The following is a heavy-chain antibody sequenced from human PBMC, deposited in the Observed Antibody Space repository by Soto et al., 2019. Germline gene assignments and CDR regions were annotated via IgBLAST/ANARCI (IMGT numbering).Heavy chain of an antibody. Sequence: QITLKESGPTLVKPTQTXTXTXXXXGFXXXTXXXXXXXXRQPPGKALEWVALIYWDDDKRYSPSLKSRLTITKATSKNQVVLTMTNMDPVDTATYXXXHRXSXSXXYYFDYWGQGTLVTVSS. CDR3: XHRXSXSXXYYFDY. J-gene: IGHJ4*02. V-gene: IGHV2-5*02. CDR1: GFXXXTXXXX. CDR2: IYWDDDK.